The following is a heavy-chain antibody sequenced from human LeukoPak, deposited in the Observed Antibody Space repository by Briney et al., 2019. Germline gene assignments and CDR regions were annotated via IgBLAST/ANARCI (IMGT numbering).Heavy chain of an antibody. CDR2: ISAYNGNT. CDR1: GYTFTSYG. Sequence: GASVKVSCKASGYTFTSYGISWVRQAPGQGLEWMGWISAYNGNTNYAQKLQGRVTMTTDTSTSTAYMELRSLRSDDTAVYYCARVEGEAVAGTYYYYMDVWGKGTTVTVSS. CDR3: ARVEGEAVAGTYYYYMDV. V-gene: IGHV1-18*01. J-gene: IGHJ6*03. D-gene: IGHD6-19*01.